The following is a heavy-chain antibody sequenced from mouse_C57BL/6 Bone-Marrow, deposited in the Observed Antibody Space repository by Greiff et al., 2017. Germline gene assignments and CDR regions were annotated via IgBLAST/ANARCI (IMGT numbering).Heavy chain of an antibody. J-gene: IGHJ1*03. CDR1: GFTFSDYG. CDR3: ARPALWHYWYCDV. CDR2: ISSGSSTI. D-gene: IGHD1-1*02. V-gene: IGHV5-17*01. Sequence: EVQVVESGGGLVKPGGSLKLSCAASGFTFSDYGMHWVRQAPEQGLEWVAYISSGSSTIYYADTVKGRFTISRDNAKNTLFLQLTSLRSEDTAMXYGARPALWHYWYCDVWGTGTTVTVSS.